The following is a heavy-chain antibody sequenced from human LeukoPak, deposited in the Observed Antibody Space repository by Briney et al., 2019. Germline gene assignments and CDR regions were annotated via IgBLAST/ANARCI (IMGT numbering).Heavy chain of an antibody. V-gene: IGHV4-39*07. D-gene: IGHD6-25*01. CDR3: ARAGSHKKSAFDY. J-gene: IGHJ4*02. CDR2: VYYTGST. Sequence: SETLSLTCTVSGGSISSTSYHWAWIRQPPGKGLEWIATVYYTGSTNYNPSLKSRVTISVDTSKNQFSLKLSSVTAADTAVYYCARAGSHKKSAFDYWGQGTLVTVSS. CDR1: GGSISSTSYH.